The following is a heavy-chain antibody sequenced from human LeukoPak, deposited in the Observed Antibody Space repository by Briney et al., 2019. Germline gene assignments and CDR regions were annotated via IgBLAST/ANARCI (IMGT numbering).Heavy chain of an antibody. V-gene: IGHV3-48*01. J-gene: IGHJ4*02. CDR2: INSDSRTL. Sequence: GGSLRLSCAASGFTFSSYYMNWVRQAPGKGLEWVSYINSDSRTLDYADSVKGRFTISRDNAKNSLYLQMNSLRAEDTAVYYCARDRRKYDYWGQGPLVTVSS. CDR1: GFTFSSYY. CDR3: ARDRRKYDY.